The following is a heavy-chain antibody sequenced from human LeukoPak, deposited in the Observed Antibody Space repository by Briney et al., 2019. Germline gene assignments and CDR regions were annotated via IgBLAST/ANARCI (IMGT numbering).Heavy chain of an antibody. V-gene: IGHV3-23*01. Sequence: GGSLRPSCAASGFTFTTYDMNWVRQAPGKGLEWVSAMRGGGGSTYYADSVKGRFTISRDNSKNTLYLQMNSLRAEDTAVYYCAESVEQWLVTRYYFDYWGQGTLVTVSS. J-gene: IGHJ4*02. CDR3: AESVEQWLVTRYYFDY. D-gene: IGHD6-19*01. CDR2: MRGGGGST. CDR1: GFTFTTYD.